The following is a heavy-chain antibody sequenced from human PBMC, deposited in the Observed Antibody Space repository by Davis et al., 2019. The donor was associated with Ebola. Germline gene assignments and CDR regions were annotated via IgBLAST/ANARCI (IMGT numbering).Heavy chain of an antibody. CDR2: ISSSSSYT. D-gene: IGHD1-1*01. J-gene: IGHJ3*02. CDR1: GFTFSDYY. V-gene: IGHV3-11*06. Sequence: PGGSLRLSCAASGFTFSDYYMSWIRQAPGKGLEWVSYISSSSSYTNYADSVKGRFTISRDNAKNSLYLQMNSLRAEDTAVYYCARDLGVNWPDAFDIWGQGTMVTVSS. CDR3: ARDLGVNWPDAFDI.